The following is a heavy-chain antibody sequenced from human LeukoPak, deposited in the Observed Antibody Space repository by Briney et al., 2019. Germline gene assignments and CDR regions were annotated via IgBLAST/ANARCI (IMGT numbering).Heavy chain of an antibody. D-gene: IGHD3-3*01. J-gene: IGHJ4*02. CDR3: ARDNKVDYDFWSGYSNGDYFDY. CDR2: IIPIFGTA. Sequence: ASVKVSCKASGGTFSSYAISWVRQAPGQGLEWMGGIIPIFGTANYAQKLQGRVTMTTDTSTSTAYMELRSLRSDDTAVYYCARDNKVDYDFWSGYSNGDYFDYWRQGTLVTVSS. V-gene: IGHV1-69*05. CDR1: GGTFSSYA.